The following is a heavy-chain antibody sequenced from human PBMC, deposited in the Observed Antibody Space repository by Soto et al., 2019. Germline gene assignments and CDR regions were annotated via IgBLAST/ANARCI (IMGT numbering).Heavy chain of an antibody. CDR1: GFTFSSYT. D-gene: IGHD1-1*01. CDR2: ISSGGSDV. Sequence: EVQLVESGGGLVKPGGSLRLSCAASGFTFSSYTIHWVRQAPGKGLEWVSSISSGGSDVYYADSVKGRFTISRDNAKNSQYLQINSLRAEDTAVYYCARGRDNPTDYWGQGTLVTVSS. CDR3: ARGRDNPTDY. J-gene: IGHJ4*02. V-gene: IGHV3-21*01.